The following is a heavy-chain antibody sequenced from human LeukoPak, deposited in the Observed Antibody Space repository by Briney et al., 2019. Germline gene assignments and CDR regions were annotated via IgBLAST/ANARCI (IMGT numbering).Heavy chain of an antibody. Sequence: GTLSLTCTVSSDSIFTSNWWSWVRQAPGKGLEWVASINEDGGEIHYVDSVKGRFTISRDNAKNSLYLQMNSLTAEDTAVHYCVRAHHPGGWFDPWGQGTLVTVSS. J-gene: IGHJ5*02. CDR3: VRAHHPGGWFDP. V-gene: IGHV3-7*04. CDR1: SDSIFTSNW. D-gene: IGHD3-10*01. CDR2: INEDGGEI.